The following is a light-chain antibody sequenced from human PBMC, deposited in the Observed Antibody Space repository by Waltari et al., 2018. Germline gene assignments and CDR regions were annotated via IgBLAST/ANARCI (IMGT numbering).Light chain of an antibody. CDR2: AAS. V-gene: IGKV1-17*01. CDR3: LQHNTYPYT. J-gene: IGKJ2*01. Sequence: DIQMTQSPSSLSASVGDRVTITCRASQGIRIFLGWYQQRPGKAPQLLIYAASSLQSGAPSRFSGSGSGTDFTLTISSLQPEDSATYFCLQHNTYPYTFGRGTRVEIK. CDR1: QGIRIF.